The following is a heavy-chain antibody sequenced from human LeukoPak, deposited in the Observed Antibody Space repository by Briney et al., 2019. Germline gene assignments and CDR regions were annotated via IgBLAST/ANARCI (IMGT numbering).Heavy chain of an antibody. CDR2: IKQDGSEK. Sequence: GGSLRLSCAASGFTFSSYWMSWVRQAPGKGLEWVANIKQDGSEKYYVDSVKGRFTISRDNAKNSLYLQMNSLRAEDTAVYCCARDYEYQLLYDYFDYWGQGTLVTVSS. CDR3: ARDYEYQLLYDYFDY. V-gene: IGHV3-7*01. J-gene: IGHJ4*02. CDR1: GFTFSSYW. D-gene: IGHD2-2*02.